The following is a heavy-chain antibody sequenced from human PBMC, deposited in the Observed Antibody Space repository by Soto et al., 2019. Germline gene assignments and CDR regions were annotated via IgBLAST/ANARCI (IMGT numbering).Heavy chain of an antibody. J-gene: IGHJ6*03. CDR2: IYSSGTT. V-gene: IGHV4-59*08. CDR3: ARQASYDFWDGRFYYNYYMDV. Sequence: SETLSLTYTVSSGSISSYYWRWIRQPPGKGLEWIGSIYSSGTTYYNPSLKSRVTMSVDTPKIQFSLNLSSVTAADTAVYYCARQASYDFWDGRFYYNYYMDVWGKGTPVTVSS. CDR1: SGSISSYY. D-gene: IGHD3-3*01.